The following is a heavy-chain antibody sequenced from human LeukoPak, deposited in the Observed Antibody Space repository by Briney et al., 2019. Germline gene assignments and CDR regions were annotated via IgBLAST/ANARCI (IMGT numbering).Heavy chain of an antibody. Sequence: GRSLTLSCVASGFTFSSYGMHWVRPAAGKGLAWVAIICYDGSNEYYADSVKGRFTISRDNSKNTLYLQMSSLRAEDMAVYYCARALWPYYFDYWGQGTLVSVSS. CDR3: ARALWPYYFDY. D-gene: IGHD2-21*01. CDR1: GFTFSSYG. V-gene: IGHV3-33*01. J-gene: IGHJ4*02. CDR2: ICYDGSNE.